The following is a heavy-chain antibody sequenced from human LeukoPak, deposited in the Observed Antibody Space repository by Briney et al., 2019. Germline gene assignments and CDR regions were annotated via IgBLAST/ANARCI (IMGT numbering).Heavy chain of an antibody. V-gene: IGHV1-2*02. Sequence: ASVTDSCKATGYTFTGYHMHWVRQAPGQGLEWMGWINSNSGGTNYAQKLQGRVTMTRDTSISTAYMELSRLRSDDTAVYYCAGSSKYINRYSSGWYRVWYYFDYWGQGTLVTVSS. D-gene: IGHD6-19*01. J-gene: IGHJ4*02. CDR1: GYTFTGYH. CDR3: AGSSKYINRYSSGWYRVWYYFDY. CDR2: INSNSGGT.